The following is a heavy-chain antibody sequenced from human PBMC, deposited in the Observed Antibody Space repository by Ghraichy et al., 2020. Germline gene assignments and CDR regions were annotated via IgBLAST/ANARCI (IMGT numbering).Heavy chain of an antibody. J-gene: IGHJ4*02. D-gene: IGHD6-13*01. Sequence: GGSLRLSCAASGFTFSSYAMHWVRQAPGKGLEWVAVISYDGSNKYYADSVKGRFTISRDNSKNTLYLQMNSLRAEDTAVYYCARDSRVGLAAAGKQIGFLYYFDYWGQGTLVTVSS. CDR1: GFTFSSYA. V-gene: IGHV3-30*04. CDR2: ISYDGSNK. CDR3: ARDSRVGLAAAGKQIGFLYYFDY.